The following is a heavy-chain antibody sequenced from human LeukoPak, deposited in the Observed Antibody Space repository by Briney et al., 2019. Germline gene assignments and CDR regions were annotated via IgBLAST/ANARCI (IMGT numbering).Heavy chain of an antibody. V-gene: IGHV3-23*01. Sequence: GGSLRLSCAASGFTFSSYAMSWVRQAPGKGLEWVAAISGSGGSTYYADSVKGRFTISRDNSKNTLYLQMNSLRAEDTAVYYCANVDTAMVTFLGYWGQGTLVTVSS. CDR2: ISGSGGST. D-gene: IGHD5-18*01. J-gene: IGHJ4*02. CDR3: ANVDTAMVTFLGY. CDR1: GFTFSSYA.